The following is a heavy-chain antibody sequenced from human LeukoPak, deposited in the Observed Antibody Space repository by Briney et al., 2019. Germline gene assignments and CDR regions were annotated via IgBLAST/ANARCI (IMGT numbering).Heavy chain of an antibody. J-gene: IGHJ3*02. Sequence: SEILSLTCTVSGGSISSYYWSWIRQPPGKGLEWIGYIYYSGSTNYNPSLKSQVSISIAKSKNQFFLKLSSVTAADTAMYYCARSDYYGSGSHTVFDAFDIWGQGTRVTVSS. CDR1: GGSISSYY. V-gene: IGHV4-59*01. D-gene: IGHD3-10*01. CDR2: IYYSGST. CDR3: ARSDYYGSGSHTVFDAFDI.